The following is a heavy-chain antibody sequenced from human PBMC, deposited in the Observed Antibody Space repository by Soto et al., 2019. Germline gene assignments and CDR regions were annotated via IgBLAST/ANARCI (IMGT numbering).Heavy chain of an antibody. Sequence: QVQLVQSGDEVKKPGASVKVSCEAYGYTFRNYGITWVRQAPGQGLEWMGWVSAYNRNTNYAQKFQERVTMTTDTSTNTAYMKLRSVRTDDTAIYFWARERQWDSLAYWGQGTLVTVSS. D-gene: IGHD1-26*01. CDR1: GYTFRNYG. J-gene: IGHJ4*02. CDR2: VSAYNRNT. CDR3: ARERQWDSLAY. V-gene: IGHV1-18*01.